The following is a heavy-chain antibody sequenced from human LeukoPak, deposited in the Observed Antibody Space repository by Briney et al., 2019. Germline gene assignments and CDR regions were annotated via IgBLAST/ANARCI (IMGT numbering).Heavy chain of an antibody. CDR3: ARSDYYGKFDY. CDR2: IYDSGST. V-gene: IGHV4-4*07. CDR1: GDSMSSFF. D-gene: IGHD3-10*01. Sequence: SETLSLTCTVSGDSMSSFFWNWIRQPPGKELEWIGRIYDSGSTNYNPSLRSRFTISIDTSKNQFSLKMSSVIDADTAVYYCARSDYYGKFDYWGQGALVTVSS. J-gene: IGHJ4*02.